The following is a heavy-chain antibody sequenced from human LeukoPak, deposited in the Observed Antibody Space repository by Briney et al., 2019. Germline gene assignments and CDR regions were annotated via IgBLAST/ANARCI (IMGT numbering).Heavy chain of an antibody. V-gene: IGHV1-2*02. D-gene: IGHD2-2*01. CDR3: AREMMPLAYMDV. CDR2: INPNSGGT. J-gene: IGHJ6*03. CDR1: GYTFTGYY. Sequence: ASVKVSCKASGYTFTGYYMHWVRQAPGQGLEWMGWINPNSGGTNYAQKFQGRVTMTRDTSISTAYMELSRLRSDDTAVYYCAREMMPLAYMDVWGKGTTVTISS.